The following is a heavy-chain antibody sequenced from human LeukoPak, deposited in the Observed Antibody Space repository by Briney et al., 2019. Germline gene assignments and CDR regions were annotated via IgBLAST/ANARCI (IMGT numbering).Heavy chain of an antibody. CDR3: ARDAHTDRPKFSH. J-gene: IGHJ1*01. CDR2: VNSEGSRT. Sequence: PGGSLRLSCAAPGINLRINWMHWVRQAPGTGLVWVARVNSEGSRTTYADSVKGRFTISRDNAKNILYLQMHGLRAEDTAVYYCARDAHTDRPKFSHWGQATLVTVSS. V-gene: IGHV3-74*01. CDR1: GINLRINW.